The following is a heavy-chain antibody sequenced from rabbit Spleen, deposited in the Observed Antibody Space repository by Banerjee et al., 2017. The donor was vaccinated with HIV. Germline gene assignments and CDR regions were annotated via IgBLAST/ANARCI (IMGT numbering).Heavy chain of an antibody. D-gene: IGHD5-1*01. CDR1: GIDFSNYYY. V-gene: IGHV1S43*01. Sequence: QEHLEESGGGLVKPGGTLTLTCKASGIDFSNYYYMCWVRQAPGKGLELIAWIYTRDGSTWYATWVNGRFTISRSTSLNTVDLRMTSLTAADTATYFCARDLVTVIGWNFNLWGQGTLVTVS. CDR2: IYTRDGST. CDR3: ARDLVTVIGWNFNL. J-gene: IGHJ4*01.